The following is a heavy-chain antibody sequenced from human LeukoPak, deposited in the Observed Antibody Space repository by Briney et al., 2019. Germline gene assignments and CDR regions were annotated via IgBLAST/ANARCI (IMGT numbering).Heavy chain of an antibody. J-gene: IGHJ4*02. CDR3: ARHRGMYSGSYYGY. D-gene: IGHD1-26*01. CDR1: GGSFSGYY. CDR2: INHSGGT. Sequence: SETLSLTCAVYGGSFSGYYWSWIRQPPGKGLEWIGEINHSGGTNYNPSLKSRVTISVDTSKNQFSLKLSSVTAADTAVYYCARHRGMYSGSYYGYWGQGTLVTVSS. V-gene: IGHV4-34*01.